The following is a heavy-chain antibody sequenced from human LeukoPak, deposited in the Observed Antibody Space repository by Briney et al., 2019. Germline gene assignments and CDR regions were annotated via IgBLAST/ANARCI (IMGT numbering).Heavy chain of an antibody. CDR1: GGSISSGSYY. V-gene: IGHV4-30-4*08. D-gene: IGHD3-3*01. CDR2: IYYSGST. J-gene: IGHJ2*01. CDR3: ARQGGVVTYYWYFDL. Sequence: SETLSLTCTVSGGSISSGSYYWSWVRQPPGKDLEWIGYIYYSGSTYYKPSLKSRVTISVDTPKNQFSLKLSSVTAADTAVYYCARQGGVVTYYWYFDLWGRGTLVTVSS.